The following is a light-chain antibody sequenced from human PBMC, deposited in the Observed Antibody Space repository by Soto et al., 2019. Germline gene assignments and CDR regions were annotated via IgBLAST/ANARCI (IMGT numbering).Light chain of an antibody. Sequence: QAVVTQEPSLTVSPGGKVILTCGSTTGPVTTGHYPYWFQQKPGQAPRPLVYDTANIFSWTPVRFSGSLVGGKAALTLSCAQPEDEAEYYCLLSYRGDYVFGPGTKVTVL. V-gene: IGLV7-46*01. CDR2: DTA. CDR3: LLSYRGDYV. CDR1: TGPVTTGHY. J-gene: IGLJ1*01.